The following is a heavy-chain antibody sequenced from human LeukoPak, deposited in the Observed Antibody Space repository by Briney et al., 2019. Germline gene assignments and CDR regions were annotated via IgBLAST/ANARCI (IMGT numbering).Heavy chain of an antibody. CDR3: ARDSSGWYHWFDS. D-gene: IGHD6-19*01. V-gene: IGHV3-48*01. Sequence: QTGGSLRLSCAASGFTFSNYDMNWVRQAPGKGLEWVSYISSSSSTIYYADSVKGRFTISRDNGKNSLYLQMNSLRAEDTAVYYCARDSSGWYHWFDSWGQGTLVTVSS. CDR1: GFTFSNYD. CDR2: ISSSSSTI. J-gene: IGHJ5*01.